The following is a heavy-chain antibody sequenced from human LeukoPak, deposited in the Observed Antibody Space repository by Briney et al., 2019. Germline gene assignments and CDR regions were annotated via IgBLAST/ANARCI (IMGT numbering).Heavy chain of an antibody. CDR2: ISAYNGNT. CDR1: GYTFTSYG. D-gene: IGHD3-3*01. Sequence: GASVKVSCKASGYTFTSYGISWVRQAPGQGLEWMGWISAYNGNTNYAQKLQGRVTMTTDTSTSTAYMELRSLRSDDTAVYYCARDLLWWYDFRSGYRGYYYYYMDVWGKGTTVTVSS. CDR3: ARDLLWWYDFRSGYRGYYYYYMDV. J-gene: IGHJ6*03. V-gene: IGHV1-18*01.